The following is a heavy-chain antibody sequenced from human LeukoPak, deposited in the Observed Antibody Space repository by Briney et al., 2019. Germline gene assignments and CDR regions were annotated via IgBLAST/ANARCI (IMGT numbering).Heavy chain of an antibody. J-gene: IGHJ6*02. D-gene: IGHD3-10*01. CDR1: GFSFDDFD. V-gene: IGHV3-9*01. CDR3: AKDSDYFGSGSYYNFWDV. Sequence: GGSLRLSCEASGFSFDDFDMHWVRHAPGKGLEWVSHIGWNGRSIHYADSVKGRFTTSRDNAKNSLYLQINSLRAEDTALYYCAKDSDYFGSGSYYNFWDVWGQGTTVIVSS. CDR2: IGWNGRSI.